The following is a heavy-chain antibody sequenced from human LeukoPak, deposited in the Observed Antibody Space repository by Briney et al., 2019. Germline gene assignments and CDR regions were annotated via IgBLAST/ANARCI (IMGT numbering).Heavy chain of an antibody. CDR1: GGSFSGYY. Sequence: SETLSLTYAVYGGSFSGYYWSWIRQPPGKGLEWIGEINHSGSTNYNPSLKSRVTISVDTSKNQFSLKLSSVTAADTAVYYCAREGVATIPDNWFDPWGQGTLVTVSS. CDR3: AREGVATIPDNWFDP. CDR2: INHSGST. V-gene: IGHV4-34*01. J-gene: IGHJ5*02. D-gene: IGHD5-12*01.